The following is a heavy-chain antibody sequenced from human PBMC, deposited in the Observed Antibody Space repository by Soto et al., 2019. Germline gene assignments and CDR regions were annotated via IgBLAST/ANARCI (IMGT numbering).Heavy chain of an antibody. Sequence: PGESLKISCTGVGYSFTSYWIGWVRQMPGKGLEWMGIIYPGDSDTRYSPSFQGQVTISADKSITTAYLQWSSLKASDTAMYYCARGYCTTTICDPWFDPWGQGTLVTLSS. CDR2: IYPGDSDT. J-gene: IGHJ5*02. D-gene: IGHD2-2*01. V-gene: IGHV5-51*01. CDR3: ARGYCTTTICDPWFDP. CDR1: GYSFTSYW.